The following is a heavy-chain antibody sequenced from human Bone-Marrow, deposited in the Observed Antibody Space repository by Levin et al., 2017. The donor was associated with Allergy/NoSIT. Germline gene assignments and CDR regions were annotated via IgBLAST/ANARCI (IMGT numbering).Heavy chain of an antibody. CDR3: ARADASRRSPSDY. J-gene: IGHJ4*02. CDR1: GYTFSTSG. CDR2: ISAYNGNT. Sequence: ASVKVSCKASGYTFSTSGITWVPQAPGQGLEWMGWISAYNGNTNYAQKLQGRVTMTTDTSTSKAYMELRRLRSDDTAMYYCARADASRRSPSDYWGQGTLVTVSS. V-gene: IGHV1-18*01. D-gene: IGHD6-6*01.